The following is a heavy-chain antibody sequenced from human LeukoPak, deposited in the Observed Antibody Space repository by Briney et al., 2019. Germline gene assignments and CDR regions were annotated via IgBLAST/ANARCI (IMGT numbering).Heavy chain of an antibody. CDR3: TRELSGSQDY. J-gene: IGHJ4*02. V-gene: IGHV4-39*07. CDR2: IYYSGTT. Sequence: SETLSLTYTVSGGSISSGSYYWGWIRQPPGKGLEWIGSIYYSGTTYYNPSLKSRVTISVDTSKNQFSLKLYSVTAADTAVYYCTRELSGSQDYWGQGTLVTVSS. D-gene: IGHD3-22*01. CDR1: GGSISSGSYY.